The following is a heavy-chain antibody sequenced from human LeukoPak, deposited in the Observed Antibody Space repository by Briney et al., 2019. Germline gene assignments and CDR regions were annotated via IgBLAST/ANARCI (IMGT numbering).Heavy chain of an antibody. CDR2: IWYDGSNK. J-gene: IGHJ4*02. V-gene: IGHV3-33*06. CDR3: AKVDIVATIDAGRLVDY. Sequence: PGRSLRLSCAASGFTFSSYGMHWVRQAPGKGLEWVAVIWYDGSNKYYADSVKGRFTISRDNSKNTLYLQMNSLRAEDTAVYYCAKVDIVATIDAGRLVDYWGQGTLVTVSS. CDR1: GFTFSSYG. D-gene: IGHD5-12*01.